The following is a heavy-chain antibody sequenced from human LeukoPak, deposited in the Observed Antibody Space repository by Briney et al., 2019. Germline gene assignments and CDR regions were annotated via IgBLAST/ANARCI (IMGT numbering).Heavy chain of an antibody. CDR2: ISDSGGRT. V-gene: IGHV3-23*01. Sequence: PGGSLRLSCAVSGITLSNYGMSWVGPAPGRGLEGVAGISDSGGRTKYADSVKGRFTISRDNAKNTLYLQMNSLRAEDTAVYFCAKRGVVIRVILVGFHKEAYYFDSWGQGALVTVSS. CDR1: GITLSNYG. CDR3: AKRGVVIRVILVGFHKEAYYFDS. J-gene: IGHJ4*02. D-gene: IGHD3-22*01.